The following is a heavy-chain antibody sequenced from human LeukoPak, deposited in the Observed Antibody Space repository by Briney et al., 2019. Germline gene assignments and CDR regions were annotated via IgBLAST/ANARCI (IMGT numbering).Heavy chain of an antibody. D-gene: IGHD3-22*01. Sequence: GASVKVSCKASGYTFTSYAMNWVRQAPGQGLEWMGWINTNTGNPTYAQGFTGRFVFSLDTSVSTAYLQISSLKAEDTAVCYCARDAETYYYDSSGYYHTYYYYYGMDVWGQGTTVTVSS. CDR3: ARDAETYYYDSSGYYHTYYYYYGMDV. V-gene: IGHV7-4-1*02. CDR1: GYTFTSYA. J-gene: IGHJ6*02. CDR2: INTNTGNP.